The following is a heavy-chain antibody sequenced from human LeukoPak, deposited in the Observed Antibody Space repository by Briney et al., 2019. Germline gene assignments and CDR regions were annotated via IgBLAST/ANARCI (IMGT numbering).Heavy chain of an antibody. CDR2: ITNSGNSK. CDR3: ARGVAARAPLDY. V-gene: IGHV3-48*01. CDR1: EFTFSSYS. J-gene: IGHJ4*02. D-gene: IGHD6-6*01. Sequence: GGSLRLSCAASEFTFSSYSMNWVRQAPGKGLEWVSYITNSGNSKSYADSVKGRFTISRDNAKNSLYLQMNSLRAEDTAVYYCARGVAARAPLDYWGQGTLVTVSS.